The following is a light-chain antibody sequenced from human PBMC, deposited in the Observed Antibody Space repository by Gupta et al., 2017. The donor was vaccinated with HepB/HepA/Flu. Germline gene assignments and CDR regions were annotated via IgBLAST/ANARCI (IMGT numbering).Light chain of an antibody. CDR2: YND. V-gene: IGLV1-44*01. CDR1: SSNVGRNN. CDR3: AAWDTSLNVVV. J-gene: IGLJ2*01. Sequence: SVLPQSTSVSGTPGQRVTIPCSGSSSNVGRNNVNWYQQLPGTAPKLLLYYNDERPSGVPDRISGSKSGTSASLAISGLQSEDDADYYCAAWDTSLNVVVFGGGTKLTVL.